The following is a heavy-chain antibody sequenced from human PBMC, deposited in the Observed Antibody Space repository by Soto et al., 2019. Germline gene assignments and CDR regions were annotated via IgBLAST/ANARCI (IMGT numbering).Heavy chain of an antibody. D-gene: IGHD6-19*01. CDR3: ATLIAVAANDAFDI. CDR1: GYTFTSYG. Sequence: ASVKVSCKASGYTFTSYGISWVRQAPGQGLEWMGWISAYNGNTNYAQKLQGRVTMTTDTSTSTAYMELRSLRSDDTAVYYCATLIAVAANDAFDIWGQGTMVTVSS. CDR2: ISAYNGNT. J-gene: IGHJ3*02. V-gene: IGHV1-18*01.